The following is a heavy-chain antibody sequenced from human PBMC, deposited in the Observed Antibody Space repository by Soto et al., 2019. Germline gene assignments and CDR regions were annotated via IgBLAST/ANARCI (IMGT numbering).Heavy chain of an antibody. V-gene: IGHV4-39*01. CDR3: ARRGGSRFDY. CDR1: GGSISSSSYY. J-gene: IGHJ4*02. CDR2: IYYSGST. Sequence: SETLSLTCTVSGGSISSSSYYWGWIRQPPGKGLEWIGSIYYSGSTYYNPSLKSRVTISVDTSKNQFSLKLSSVTAADTAVYYCARRGGSRFDYWGQGTLVTVSS. D-gene: IGHD1-26*01.